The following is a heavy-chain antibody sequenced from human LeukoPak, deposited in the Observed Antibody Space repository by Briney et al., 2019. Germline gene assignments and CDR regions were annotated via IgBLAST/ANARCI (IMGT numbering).Heavy chain of an antibody. CDR3: AKAPGYYYSYYIDV. CDR2: ISGDGNT. V-gene: IGHV3-43*02. CDR1: GFTFDDYA. J-gene: IGHJ6*03. Sequence: GGPLRLSCAASGFTFDDYAMHWVRQAPGKGLEWVSLISGDGNTYYADSVKGRFTISRDNSKNSLYLQMNSLRTEDTALYYCAKAPGYYYSYYIDVWGKGTTVTVSS.